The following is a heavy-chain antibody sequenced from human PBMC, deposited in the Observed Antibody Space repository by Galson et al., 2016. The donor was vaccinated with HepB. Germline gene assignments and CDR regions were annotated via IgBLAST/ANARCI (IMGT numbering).Heavy chain of an antibody. CDR1: GFTFSYFG. V-gene: IGHV4-34*12. CDR2: IFHNGET. Sequence: LRLSCAASGFTFSYFGINWVRQAPGKGLEWIGEIFHNGETYYNPSVESRVTISIDTSKNLFSLELRSLVAADTAVYYCARAVTYYVDYWGQGTLVTVSS. CDR3: ARAVTYYVDY. J-gene: IGHJ4*02. D-gene: IGHD3-16*01.